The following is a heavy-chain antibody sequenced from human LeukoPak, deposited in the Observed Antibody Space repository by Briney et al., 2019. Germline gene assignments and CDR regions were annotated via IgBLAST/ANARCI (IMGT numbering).Heavy chain of an antibody. D-gene: IGHD3-16*02. V-gene: IGHV4-61*02. CDR1: GGSISSGSYY. CDR3: ARGTYYDYVWGSYRLIGGNFDY. J-gene: IGHJ4*02. CDR2: IYTSGST. Sequence: PSETLSLTCTVSGGSISSGSYYWSWIRQPAGKGLEWIGRIYTSGSTNYNPSLKSRVTISVDTSKNQFSLKLSSVTAADTAVYYCARGTYYDYVWGSYRLIGGNFDYWGQGTLVTVSS.